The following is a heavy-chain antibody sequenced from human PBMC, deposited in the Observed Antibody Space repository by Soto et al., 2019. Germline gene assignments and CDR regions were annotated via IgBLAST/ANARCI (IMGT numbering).Heavy chain of an antibody. CDR2: ISYDGSNK. J-gene: IGHJ4*02. CDR1: GFTFSSYA. D-gene: IGHD3-3*01. CDR3: ARDSSLRFLEWLFDY. V-gene: IGHV3-30*04. Sequence: GGSLRLSCAASGFTFSSYAMHWVRQAPGKGLEWVAVISYDGSNKYYADSVKGRFTISRDNSKNTLYLQMNSLRAEDTAVYYCARDSSLRFLEWLFDYWGQGTLVTVSS.